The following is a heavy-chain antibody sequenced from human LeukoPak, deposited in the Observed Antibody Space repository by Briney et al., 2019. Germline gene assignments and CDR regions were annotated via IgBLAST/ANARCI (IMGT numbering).Heavy chain of an antibody. Sequence: GESLKISCKASGYRFTSYWIGWVRQMPGKGLEWMGINDPSESETRYTPPFQGQVTISVDKSLTTAYLQWSGLKASETAMYYCARQTARGRSGDYWGQGTLLTVSS. J-gene: IGHJ4*02. D-gene: IGHD7-27*01. CDR1: GYRFTSYW. V-gene: IGHV5-51*01. CDR2: NDPSESET. CDR3: ARQTARGRSGDY.